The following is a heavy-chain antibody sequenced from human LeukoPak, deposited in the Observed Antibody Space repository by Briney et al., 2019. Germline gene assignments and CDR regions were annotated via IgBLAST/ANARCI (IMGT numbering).Heavy chain of an antibody. V-gene: IGHV4-59*08. CDR2: IYYSGST. CDR1: GGSISSYY. Sequence: SETLSLTCTVSGGSISSYYWSWIRQPPGKGLEWIGYIYYSGSTNYNPSLKSRVTISVDTSKNQFSLKLSSVTAADTAVYYCARQRDWYFDLWGRGTLVTVSS. J-gene: IGHJ2*01. CDR3: ARQRDWYFDL.